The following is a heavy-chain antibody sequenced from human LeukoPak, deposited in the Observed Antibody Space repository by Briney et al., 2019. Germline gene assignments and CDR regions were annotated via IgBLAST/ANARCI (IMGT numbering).Heavy chain of an antibody. V-gene: IGHV1-46*01. D-gene: IGHD3-3*01. Sequence: ASVKVSYKESGYTFTGYYMHWVRQAPGQGLEWMGIINPSGDSTDYAQNFQGRVSMTRDTSTSTVYMEVSSLRSEDTAVYYCVRADDQHFDYWGQGTLVTVSS. CDR3: VRADDQHFDY. CDR1: GYTFTGYY. CDR2: INPSGDST. J-gene: IGHJ4*02.